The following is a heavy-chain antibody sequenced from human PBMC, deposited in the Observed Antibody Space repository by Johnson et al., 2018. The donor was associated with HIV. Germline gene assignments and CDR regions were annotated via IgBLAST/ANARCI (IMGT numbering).Heavy chain of an antibody. CDR2: ISYDGSDK. J-gene: IGHJ3*02. CDR3: ARDKVDDAFDI. D-gene: IGHD1-26*01. CDR1: GFTFSSYG. V-gene: IGHV3-30*04. Sequence: QVQLVESGGGVVQSGRSLRLSCAASGFTFSSYGMHWVRQAPAKGLEWVAVISYDGSDKDYADSVKGRFTISRDNSKNTLYLQMNSLRAEDTAVYYCARDKVDDAFDIWGQGTMVTVSS.